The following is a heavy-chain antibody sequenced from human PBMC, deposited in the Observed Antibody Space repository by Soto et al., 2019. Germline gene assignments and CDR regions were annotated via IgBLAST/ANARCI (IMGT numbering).Heavy chain of an antibody. CDR3: ARGRYGDY. CDR2: LSAHNGNT. J-gene: IGHJ4*02. CDR1: GYGFTTYG. D-gene: IGHD1-1*01. V-gene: IGHV1-18*01. Sequence: QVHLVQSGAEVKKPGASVKVSCKGSGYGFTTYGITWVRQAPGQGLEWMAWLSAHNGNTNYAQKLQARVTVTRDTSTSTAYMELRSLRSDDTAVYYCARGRYGDYWGQGALVTVSS.